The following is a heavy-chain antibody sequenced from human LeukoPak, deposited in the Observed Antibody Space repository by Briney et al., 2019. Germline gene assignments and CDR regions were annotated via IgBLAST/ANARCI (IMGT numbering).Heavy chain of an antibody. V-gene: IGHV4-31*03. CDR1: GGSISSDDYC. CDR2: IYYSGST. Sequence: SETLSLTCSVSGGSISSDDYCWNWIRQHPGKGLEWIGYIYYSGSTYYNPSLKSRVTISVDTSKNQFSLKLSSVTAADTAVYYCAREVSSSRTEFGYWGQGTLVTVSS. D-gene: IGHD6-6*01. J-gene: IGHJ4*02. CDR3: AREVSSSRTEFGY.